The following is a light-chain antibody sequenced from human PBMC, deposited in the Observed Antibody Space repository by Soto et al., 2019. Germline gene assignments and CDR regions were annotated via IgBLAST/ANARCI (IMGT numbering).Light chain of an antibody. Sequence: EVVMTQTPATLSVSPGEGATLSCRASQSVHSNLAWYQQKPGQAPRLLIFGASTRATDIPARFSGSGSGTEFTLTISSLQSEDFAVYYCQQYDDWPPFTFCQGTKLEIK. CDR1: QSVHSN. CDR3: QQYDDWPPFT. CDR2: GAS. V-gene: IGKV3-15*01. J-gene: IGKJ2*01.